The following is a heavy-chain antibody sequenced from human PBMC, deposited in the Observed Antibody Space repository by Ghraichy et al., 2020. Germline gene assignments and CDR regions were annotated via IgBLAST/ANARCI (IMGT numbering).Heavy chain of an antibody. CDR3: AKGYLRFLEWLSPSDAFDI. CDR2: ISGSGGNT. CDR1: GFTFSSYA. V-gene: IGHV3-23*01. D-gene: IGHD3-3*01. Sequence: GGSLRLSCAASGFTFSSYAMSWVRQAPGKGLEWVSTISGSGGNTYYADSVKGRFTISRDNSKNTLYLQMNSLRAEDTAVYYCAKGYLRFLEWLSPSDAFDIWGQGTMVTVSS. J-gene: IGHJ3*02.